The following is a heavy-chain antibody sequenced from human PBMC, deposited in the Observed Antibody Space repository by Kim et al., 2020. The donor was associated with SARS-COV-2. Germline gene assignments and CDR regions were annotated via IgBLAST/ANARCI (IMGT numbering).Heavy chain of an antibody. D-gene: IGHD2-8*01. V-gene: IGHV4-59*01. J-gene: IGHJ4*02. CDR1: GGNYY. CDR3: ARGDGFHAH. CDR2: IHRGGTT. Sequence: SETLSLTCTMYGGNYYWSWIRQPPGKGLEWIGHIHRGGTTNYNPSLMSRVSISIDTSKNHFSLKVNSVTAADTAVYYCARGDGFHAHWGQGTLVTVSS.